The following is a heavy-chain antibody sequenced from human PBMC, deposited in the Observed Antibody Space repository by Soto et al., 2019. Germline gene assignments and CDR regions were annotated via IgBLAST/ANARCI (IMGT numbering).Heavy chain of an antibody. Sequence: TSETLSPTCTFSGASIIGFYCSWIRKSAGKGLEWIGRIYATGTTDYNPSLKSRVMMSVDTSKKQFSLKLRSVTAADTAVYYCVRDGTKTLRDWFDPWGQGISVTVPS. CDR3: VRDGTKTLRDWFDP. J-gene: IGHJ5*02. CDR1: GASIIGFY. V-gene: IGHV4-4*07. CDR2: IYATGTT. D-gene: IGHD1-1*01.